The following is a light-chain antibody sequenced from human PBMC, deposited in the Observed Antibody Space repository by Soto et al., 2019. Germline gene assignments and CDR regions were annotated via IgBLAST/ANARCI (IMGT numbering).Light chain of an antibody. V-gene: IGLV1-51*01. Sequence: QAVVTQPPSISAAPGHNITISCSGSTSNVGKNFVAWYQLRPGTGPTVVIYDNYERPSGIPDRFSGSRSGTSATLTITGLQTGDEADYYCGAWDSGLSDMVFGGGTKVTVL. J-gene: IGLJ2*01. CDR1: TSNVGKNF. CDR3: GAWDSGLSDMV. CDR2: DNY.